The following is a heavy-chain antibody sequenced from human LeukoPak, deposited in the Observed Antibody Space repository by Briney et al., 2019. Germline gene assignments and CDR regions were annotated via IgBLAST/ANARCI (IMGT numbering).Heavy chain of an antibody. CDR2: ISGSGGST. V-gene: IGHV3-23*01. D-gene: IGHD3-22*01. CDR1: GFTFSSYA. Sequence: GGSLRLSCAASGFTFSSYAMSWVRQAPGKGLEWVSAISGSGGSTYYADSVKGRFTISRDNSKNTLYLQMDSLRAEDTAVYYCAKDPGDSSGYFRVFDYWGQGTLVTVSS. CDR3: AKDPGDSSGYFRVFDY. J-gene: IGHJ4*02.